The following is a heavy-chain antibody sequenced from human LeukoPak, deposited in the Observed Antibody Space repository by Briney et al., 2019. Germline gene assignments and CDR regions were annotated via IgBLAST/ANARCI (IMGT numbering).Heavy chain of an antibody. CDR2: IYYSGST. Sequence: TSETLSLTCTVSGGSISSSTYYWGWIRQPPGKGLEWIGSIYYSGSTYYNPSLKSRVTISVDTSKNQFSLKLSSVTAADTAFYYCGGLGNYYYHYMDVWGKGTTVTVSS. CDR1: GGSISSSTYY. D-gene: IGHD3-10*01. CDR3: GGLGNYYYHYMDV. J-gene: IGHJ6*03. V-gene: IGHV4-39*07.